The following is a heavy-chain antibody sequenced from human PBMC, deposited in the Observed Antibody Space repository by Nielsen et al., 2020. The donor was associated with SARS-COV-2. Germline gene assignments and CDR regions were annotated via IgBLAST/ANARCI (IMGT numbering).Heavy chain of an antibody. D-gene: IGHD1-7*01. CDR3: ARPIGTGTTLTELYGMDV. Sequence: ASVKVSCKASGYTFTSYAMHWVRQAPGQRLEWMGWINAGNGNTKYSQKFQDRVTITRDTSASTAYMELSSLRSEDTAVYYCARPIGTGTTLTELYGMDVWGQGTTVTVSS. CDR1: GYTFTSYA. V-gene: IGHV1-3*01. CDR2: INAGNGNT. J-gene: IGHJ6*02.